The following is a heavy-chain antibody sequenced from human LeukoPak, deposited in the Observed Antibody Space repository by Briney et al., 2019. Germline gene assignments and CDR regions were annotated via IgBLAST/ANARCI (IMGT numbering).Heavy chain of an antibody. J-gene: IGHJ4*02. CDR1: GGSFSGYY. CDR2: INHSGST. D-gene: IGHD2-15*01. V-gene: IGHV4-34*01. CDR3: ARLPRYCSGGSCSEAFDY. Sequence: SETLSLTCAVYGGSFSGYYWSWIRQPPGKGLEWIGEINHSGSTNYNLSLKRRVTISVDTSKNQFSLKLSSVTAADTAVYYCARLPRYCSGGSCSEAFDYWGQGTLVTVSS.